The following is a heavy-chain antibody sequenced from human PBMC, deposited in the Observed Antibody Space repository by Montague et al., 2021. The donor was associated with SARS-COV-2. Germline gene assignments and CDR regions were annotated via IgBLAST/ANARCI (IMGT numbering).Heavy chain of an antibody. CDR1: GGSFSGYY. Sequence: SETLSLTCAVYGGSFSGYYWSWIRKPPGKGLEWTGEINHSGSTNYNPSLKSRVTISVDTSKNQFSLKLSSVTAADTAVYYCARVRYYGSGTSLGMDVWGQGTTVTVSS. J-gene: IGHJ6*02. D-gene: IGHD3-10*01. CDR2: INHSGST. CDR3: ARVRYYGSGTSLGMDV. V-gene: IGHV4-34*01.